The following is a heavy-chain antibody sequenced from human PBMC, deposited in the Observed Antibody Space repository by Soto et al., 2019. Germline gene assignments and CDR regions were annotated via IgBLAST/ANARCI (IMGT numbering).Heavy chain of an antibody. D-gene: IGHD6-19*01. CDR2: IYYSGST. CDR1: GGSVSSGSYY. CDR3: ARDREHSSGWYWFDP. J-gene: IGHJ5*02. V-gene: IGHV4-61*01. Sequence: SETLSLTCTVSGGSVSSGSYYWSWIRQPPGKGLEWIGYIYYSGSTNYNPSLKNRVTISVDTSKNQFSLKLSSVTAADTAVYYCARDREHSSGWYWFDPWGQGTLVTVSS.